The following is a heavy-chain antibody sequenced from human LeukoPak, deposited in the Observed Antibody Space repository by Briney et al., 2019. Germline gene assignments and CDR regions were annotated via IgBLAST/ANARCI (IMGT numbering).Heavy chain of an antibody. CDR3: ARWGNDYSQFDS. Sequence: GFLRLSCAASGFTYSSYGMLWVRQAPGKGMEWVAVIWYDGSNKYYADSVKGRFTISRDNSKNTLFLQMNSLRTEDTAVYFCARWGNDYSQFDSWGQGTLVTVS. J-gene: IGHJ4*02. CDR1: GFTYSSYG. D-gene: IGHD4-11*01. V-gene: IGHV3-33*01. CDR2: IWYDGSNK.